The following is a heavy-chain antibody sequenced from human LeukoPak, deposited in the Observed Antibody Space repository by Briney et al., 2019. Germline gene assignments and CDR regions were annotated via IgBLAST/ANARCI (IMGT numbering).Heavy chain of an antibody. CDR2: MHSDGTNI. CDR1: GFTFSSYG. Sequence: PGGSLRLSCAASGFTFSSYGMHWVRQAPGKGLEWVTFMHSDGTNIYYADSVKGRFTVSRDNSKNTLYLQMNSLRAEDTAVYYCAKGATGDWGQGTLVTVSS. D-gene: IGHD1-26*01. J-gene: IGHJ4*02. CDR3: AKGATGD. V-gene: IGHV3-30*02.